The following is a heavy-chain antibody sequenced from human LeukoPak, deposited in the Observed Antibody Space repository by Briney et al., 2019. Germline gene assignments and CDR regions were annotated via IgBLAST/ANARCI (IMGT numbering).Heavy chain of an antibody. D-gene: IGHD6-19*01. Sequence: SETLSLTCTISGGSIGGDHWSWIRQAPGEGLEWIGYISYTGSTSYDPSLRSRVTISLNTPENQFSLRLTSVTAADTAVYYCARAVTGTSLVDFWGQGTLVAVSS. CDR3: ARAVTGTSLVDF. V-gene: IGHV4-59*08. J-gene: IGHJ4*02. CDR1: GGSIGGDH. CDR2: ISYTGST.